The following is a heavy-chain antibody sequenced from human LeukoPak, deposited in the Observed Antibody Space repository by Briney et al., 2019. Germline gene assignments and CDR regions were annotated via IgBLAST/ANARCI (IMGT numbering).Heavy chain of an antibody. D-gene: IGHD1-26*01. CDR1: GLITDDYA. Sequence: GGSLRLSCAAPGLITDDYAIHWVRQAPGKGLEWVSLISGDGGSTFYADSVRGRFTISRDNSKNSLSLRMSSLRSEDTALYFCVRESERSGWFDHWGQGTLVTASS. J-gene: IGHJ5*02. V-gene: IGHV3-43*02. CDR2: ISGDGGST. CDR3: VRESERSGWFDH.